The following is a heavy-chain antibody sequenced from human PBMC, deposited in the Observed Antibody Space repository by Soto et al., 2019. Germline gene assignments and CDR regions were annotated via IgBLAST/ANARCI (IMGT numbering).Heavy chain of an antibody. V-gene: IGHV3-21*06. CDR2: ITSSSRYI. D-gene: IGHD1-1*01. Sequence: VQLVESGGGLVKPGGSLRLSCAASGFTFSRFTMNWVRQAPGKGLEWVSSITSSSRYIYYADAVKGRFTISRDNAKDSLFLQMESRRAEDTAVYLCAREAGGTETGHFDFWGQGTLVTVSS. CDR1: GFTFSRFT. CDR3: AREAGGTETGHFDF. J-gene: IGHJ4*02.